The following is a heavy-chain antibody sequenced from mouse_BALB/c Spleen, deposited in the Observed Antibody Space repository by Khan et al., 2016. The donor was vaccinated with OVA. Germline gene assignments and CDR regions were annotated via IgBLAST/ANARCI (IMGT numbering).Heavy chain of an antibody. D-gene: IGHD2-14*01. CDR3: ERDGAYHRNDGLFAY. CDR2: INPSNGYT. J-gene: IGHJ3*01. V-gene: IGHV1-4*01. Sequence: QVQLKQSGAELARPGASVKMSCKASGYTFTSYTIHWIKLRPGKGLDWIGFINPSNGYTNYNQTFKDKATLTADKSSTTVYMQLSSLTSADSAVSNCERDGAYHRNDGLFAYWGQGTLVTVSA. CDR1: GYTFTSYT.